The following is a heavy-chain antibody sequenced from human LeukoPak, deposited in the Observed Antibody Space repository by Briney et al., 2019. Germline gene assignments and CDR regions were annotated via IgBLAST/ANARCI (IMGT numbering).Heavy chain of an antibody. CDR1: GFTFSDYY. D-gene: IGHD1-26*01. V-gene: IGHV3-11*01. CDR3: ARAGIVGATTFLGPFDY. CDR2: ISSSGSTI. Sequence: GGSLRLPCAASGFTFSDYYMSWIRQAPGKGLEWVSYISSSGSTIYYADSVKGRFTISRDNAKNSLYLQMNSLRAEDTAVYYCARAGIVGATTFLGPFDYWGQGTLVTVSS. J-gene: IGHJ4*02.